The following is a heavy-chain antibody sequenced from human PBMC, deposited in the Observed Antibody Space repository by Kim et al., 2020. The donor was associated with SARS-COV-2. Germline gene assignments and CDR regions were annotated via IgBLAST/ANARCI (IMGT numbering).Heavy chain of an antibody. J-gene: IGHJ4*02. V-gene: IGHV4-59*08. D-gene: IGHD3-10*01. CDR3: ARHYGSGRPYFDY. Sequence: YNPSLNSRVTLAVDPSKNQFSLKLSSVAAADTAVYYCARHYGSGRPYFDYWGQGTLVTVSS.